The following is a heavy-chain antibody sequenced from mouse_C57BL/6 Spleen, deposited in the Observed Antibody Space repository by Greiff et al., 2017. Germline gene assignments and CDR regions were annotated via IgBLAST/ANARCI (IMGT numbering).Heavy chain of an antibody. CDR3: TRNYDSDGY. Sequence: VQLQQSGAELVRPGASVTLSCKASGYTFTDYEMHWVKQTPVHGLEWIGAIDPETGGTAYNQKVKGKAILTADKSSSTAYMERRSLTSEDSAVYYCTRNYDSDGYWGQGTTLTVSS. D-gene: IGHD2-4*01. V-gene: IGHV1-15*01. CDR1: GYTFTDYE. CDR2: IDPETGGT. J-gene: IGHJ2*01.